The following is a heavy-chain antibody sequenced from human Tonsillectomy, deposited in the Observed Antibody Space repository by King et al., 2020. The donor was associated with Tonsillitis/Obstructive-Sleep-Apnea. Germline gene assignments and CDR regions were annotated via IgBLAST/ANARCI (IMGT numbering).Heavy chain of an antibody. Sequence: VQLQESGPGLVKPSETLSLTCTVSGASVSSDNYYWSLLRPPPGKGLEWNGYIYNSGSTNYNPSLKSRVTTSVATSKNQFSLKLSSVTAADTAVYYCAGGSIVVVAAGDYWGQGTLVTVSS. CDR2: IYNSGST. CDR3: AGGSIVVVAAGDY. CDR1: GASVSSDNYY. V-gene: IGHV4-61*01. D-gene: IGHD2-15*01. J-gene: IGHJ4*02.